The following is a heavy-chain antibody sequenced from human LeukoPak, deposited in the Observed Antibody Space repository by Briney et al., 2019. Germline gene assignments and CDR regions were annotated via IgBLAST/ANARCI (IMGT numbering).Heavy chain of an antibody. D-gene: IGHD3-22*01. CDR2: ISYDGSNE. CDR1: GLTFSSDW. V-gene: IGHV3-30-3*01. J-gene: IGHJ3*02. CDR3: ARDPDYYDSRYFYFGAVDI. Sequence: PGGSLRLSCVASGLTFSSDWMTWVRQAPVKGLEWVAVISYDGSNEYFADSVKGRFTISRDNSKNTVYLQMNSLRAEDTAVYYCARDPDYYDSRYFYFGAVDIWGQGTMVTVSS.